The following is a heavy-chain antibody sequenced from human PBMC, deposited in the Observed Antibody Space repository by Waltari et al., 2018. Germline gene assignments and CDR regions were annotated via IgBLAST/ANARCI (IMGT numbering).Heavy chain of an antibody. CDR3: ARGPEYYYGSGSYSHQFDY. Sequence: QVQLQQWGAGLLKPSETLSLTCAVYGGSFSGYYWSWIRQPPGKGLEWMGESNHSGSTNYNPSLKSRVTISVDTSKNQFSLKLSSVTAADTAVYYCARGPEYYYGSGSYSHQFDYWGQGTLVTVSS. CDR2: SNHSGST. V-gene: IGHV4-34*01. CDR1: GGSFSGYY. D-gene: IGHD3-10*01. J-gene: IGHJ4*02.